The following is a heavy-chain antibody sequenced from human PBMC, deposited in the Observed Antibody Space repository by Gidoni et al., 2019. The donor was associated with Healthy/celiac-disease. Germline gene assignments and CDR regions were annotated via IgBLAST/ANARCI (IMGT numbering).Heavy chain of an antibody. CDR1: GFTFSSYA. J-gene: IGHJ3*02. Sequence: EVQLLESGGGLVQPGGSLRLSCAASGFTFSSYAMSWARQAPGKGLEWVSAISGSGGSTYYADSVKGRFTISRDNSKNTLYLQMNSLRAEDTAVYYCAKDPNYYDSSGYFVGVNAFDIWGQGTMVTVSS. D-gene: IGHD3-22*01. V-gene: IGHV3-23*01. CDR2: ISGSGGST. CDR3: AKDPNYYDSSGYFVGVNAFDI.